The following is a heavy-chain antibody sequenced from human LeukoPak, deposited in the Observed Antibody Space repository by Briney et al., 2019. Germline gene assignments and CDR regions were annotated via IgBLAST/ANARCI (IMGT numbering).Heavy chain of an antibody. Sequence: GGSLRLSCAVSGFTVSSNYMTWVRQAPGKGLEWVSVIYSGGSTYYADSVKGRFTISRDNSKDTLYLQMNSLRAEDTAVYYCARSLLGYSYVLDYWGQGTLVTVSS. CDR2: IYSGGST. CDR1: GFTVSSNY. D-gene: IGHD5-18*01. CDR3: ARSLLGYSYVLDY. V-gene: IGHV3-66*01. J-gene: IGHJ4*02.